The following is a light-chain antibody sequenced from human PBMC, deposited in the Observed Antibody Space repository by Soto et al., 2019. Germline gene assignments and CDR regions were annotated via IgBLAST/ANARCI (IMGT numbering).Light chain of an antibody. CDR2: AAT. CDR3: QQYGDSPFA. J-gene: IGKJ3*01. V-gene: IGKV3-20*01. Sequence: EIVLTQSPGTLSLSPGERATLSCRASQSIYINSLAWYQQNRGQAPRLLIYAATGRSTAVPDRFNGSGSGTDFSLTISRLEPEDSAMYYCQQYGDSPFAFGPGNKLDVK. CDR1: QSIYINS.